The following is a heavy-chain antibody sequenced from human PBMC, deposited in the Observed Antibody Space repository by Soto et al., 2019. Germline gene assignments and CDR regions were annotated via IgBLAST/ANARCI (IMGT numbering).Heavy chain of an antibody. V-gene: IGHV3-7*01. CDR1: GFTFSTYW. J-gene: IGHJ6*02. Sequence: GGSLRLSCAASGFTFSTYWMNWVRQAPGKGLEWVANIKQDGSEKYYVDSVKGRFAISRDNAKDSLFLQMNNLRAEDTAVYYCVRDWSTFWGMDVWGQGTTVTAP. CDR2: IKQDGSEK. CDR3: VRDWSTFWGMDV.